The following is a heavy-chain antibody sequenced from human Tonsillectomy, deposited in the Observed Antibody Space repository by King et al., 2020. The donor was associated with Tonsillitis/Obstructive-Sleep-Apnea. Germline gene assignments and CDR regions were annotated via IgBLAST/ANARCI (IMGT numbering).Heavy chain of an antibody. CDR2: IIPVFGTA. CDR3: ARGNSGPTIGNAFDV. D-gene: IGHD2-2*01. J-gene: IGHJ3*01. Sequence: QLVQSGAEVKKPGSSVKVSCKTSGGSFSIHAINWVRQAPGQGLEWIGGIIPVFGTANYAQKLQGRVTIIADESSTTAYMELSSLQPDDSAMYYCARGNSGPTIGNAFDVWGQGTLVTVS. CDR1: GGSFSIHA. V-gene: IGHV1-69*01.